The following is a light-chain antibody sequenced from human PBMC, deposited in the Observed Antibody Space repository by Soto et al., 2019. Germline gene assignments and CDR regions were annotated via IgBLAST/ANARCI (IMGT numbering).Light chain of an antibody. CDR2: GAS. CDR3: HQYGTSVWA. V-gene: IGKV3-20*01. J-gene: IGKJ1*01. Sequence: ESVLTQSPGTLSLSPGERATLSCRASQSVNSNYLAWSQQKPGQAPRLLIYGASSRATGIPDRFSGSGSGTDFTLTISRLEPDDFAVYYCHQYGTSVWAFGQGTKVEV. CDR1: QSVNSNY.